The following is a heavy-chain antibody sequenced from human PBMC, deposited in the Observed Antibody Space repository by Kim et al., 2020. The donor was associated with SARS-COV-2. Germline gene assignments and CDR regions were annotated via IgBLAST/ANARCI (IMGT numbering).Heavy chain of an antibody. CDR2: IVVGSGNT. CDR1: GFTFTSSA. CDR3: AAVPRPEQWLAQKNKNYYYYYGMDV. V-gene: IGHV1-58*01. J-gene: IGHJ6*02. D-gene: IGHD6-19*01. Sequence: SVKVSCKASGFTFTSSAVQWVRQARGQRLEWIGWIVVGSGNTNYAQKFQERVTITRDMSTSTAYMELSSLGSEDTAVYYCAAVPRPEQWLAQKNKNYYYYYGMDVWGQGTTVTVSS.